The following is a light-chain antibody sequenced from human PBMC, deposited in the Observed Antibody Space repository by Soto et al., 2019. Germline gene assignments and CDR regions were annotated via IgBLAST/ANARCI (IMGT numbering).Light chain of an antibody. Sequence: DIQMTQSPSTLSASVGDTVTITCRASQSVSRWLNWYQQKSGKAPRLLIYEASNLEIGVPSRFSGSGSGTEFILTIISLQPADCATYDCQQLKSQVWTFGLGTKVEI. V-gene: IGKV1-5*01. CDR2: EAS. J-gene: IGKJ1*01. CDR3: QQLKSQVWT. CDR1: QSVSRW.